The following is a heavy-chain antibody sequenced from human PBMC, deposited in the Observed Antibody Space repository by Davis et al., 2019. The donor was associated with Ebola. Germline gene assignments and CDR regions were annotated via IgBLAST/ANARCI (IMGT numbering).Heavy chain of an antibody. CDR2: LGLSADT. V-gene: IGHV3-53*01. CDR1: GGSISSYY. Sequence: ETLSLTCTVSGGSISSYYWSWIRQPPGKGLEWVSTLGLSADTYYADSVKGRFTISRDNSKNTLHLQMNSLRVEDTAIYYCAKDTSNVWFDVWGQGTMVTVSS. J-gene: IGHJ3*01. D-gene: IGHD1-26*01. CDR3: AKDTSNVWFDV.